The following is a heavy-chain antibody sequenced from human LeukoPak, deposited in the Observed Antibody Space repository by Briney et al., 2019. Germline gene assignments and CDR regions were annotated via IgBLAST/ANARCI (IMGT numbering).Heavy chain of an antibody. J-gene: IGHJ4*02. CDR3: AKRHGDYFDY. D-gene: IGHD4-17*01. Sequence: PGGSLRLSCAASGFPFSSYAMSWVRQPPGKGLECVSTISDSFRITDDADSVKGRFTISRDNSKNTLYLQMNTLSAEDTAVYYCAKRHGDYFDYWGQGTLVTVSS. V-gene: IGHV3-23*01. CDR1: GFPFSSYA. CDR2: ISDSFRIT.